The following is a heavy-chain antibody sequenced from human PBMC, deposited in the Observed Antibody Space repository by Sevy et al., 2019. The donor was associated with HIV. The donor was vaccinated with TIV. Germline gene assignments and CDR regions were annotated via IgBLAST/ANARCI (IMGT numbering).Heavy chain of an antibody. Sequence: GGSLRLSCAASGFTFSSYEMNWVRQAPGKGLEWVSYISSGGSTIYYADSVRGRFTISRDNAKKSLYLQMNSLRAEDTAVYYCAKRGGQYDLGMDVWGQGTTVTVSS. D-gene: IGHD3-3*01. J-gene: IGHJ6*02. CDR1: GFTFSSYE. CDR2: ISSGGSTI. V-gene: IGHV3-48*03. CDR3: AKRGGQYDLGMDV.